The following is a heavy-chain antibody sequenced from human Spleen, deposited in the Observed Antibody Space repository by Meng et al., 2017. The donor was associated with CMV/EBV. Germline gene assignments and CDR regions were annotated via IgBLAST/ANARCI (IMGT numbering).Heavy chain of an antibody. Sequence: SGDSISSGPYSWSWIRQPPGKGLEWLGYVYSTGTTFDNPSLESRVTISVDKFKNQFSLKLTSVTAADTAVYYCARGRRDGYHHYYCDHWGQGILVTVSS. CDR1: GDSISSGPYS. J-gene: IGHJ4*02. V-gene: IGHV4-30-2*01. CDR2: VYSTGTT. CDR3: ARGRRDGYHHYYCDH. D-gene: IGHD5-24*01.